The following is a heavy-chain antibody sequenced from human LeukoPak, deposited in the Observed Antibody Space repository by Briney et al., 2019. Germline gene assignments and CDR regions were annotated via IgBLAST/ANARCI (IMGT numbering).Heavy chain of an antibody. Sequence: GASVKVSCKASGYTFTGYYMHWVRQAPGQGLEWMGRIIPILGIANYAQKFQGRVTITADKSTSTAYMELSSLRSEDTAVYYCARGPEKPYPYYYYGMDVWGQGTTVTVSS. CDR1: GYTFTGYY. CDR3: ARGPEKPYPYYYYGMDV. CDR2: IIPILGIA. J-gene: IGHJ6*02. V-gene: IGHV1-69*04.